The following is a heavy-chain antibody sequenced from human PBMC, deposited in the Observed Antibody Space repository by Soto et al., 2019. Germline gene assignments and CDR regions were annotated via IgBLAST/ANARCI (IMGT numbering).Heavy chain of an antibody. D-gene: IGHD6-19*01. Sequence: GASVKVSCKASGYSFTSYGISWGRQAPGQGLEWMGWISAYNGNTNYAQKLQGRVTMTTDTSTSTAYMELRSLRSDDTAVYYCARDTRYSSGWYWDYFDYWGQGTLVTVSS. V-gene: IGHV1-18*01. CDR3: ARDTRYSSGWYWDYFDY. CDR1: GYSFTSYG. CDR2: ISAYNGNT. J-gene: IGHJ4*02.